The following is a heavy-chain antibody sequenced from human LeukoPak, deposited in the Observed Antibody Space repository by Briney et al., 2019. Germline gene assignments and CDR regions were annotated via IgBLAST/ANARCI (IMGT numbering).Heavy chain of an antibody. D-gene: IGHD6-19*01. J-gene: IGHJ5*02. CDR2: IYSSGSA. CDR1: GGSIINHY. CDR3: ARDVRYASGWSTPES. Sequence: SETLSLTCTVSGGSIINHYWSWLRQPAGKGLEWLGRIYSSGSANYSPSLKSRVSMSIDTSNNHFSLNLTSVTAADTALYFCARDVRYASGWSTPESWGQGTLVTVSS. V-gene: IGHV4-4*07.